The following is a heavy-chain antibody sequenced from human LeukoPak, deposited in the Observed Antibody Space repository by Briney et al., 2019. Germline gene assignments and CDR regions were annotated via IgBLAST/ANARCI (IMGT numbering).Heavy chain of an antibody. CDR1: GFTFTGSA. Sequence: GASVKVSCKASGFTFTGSAVQWVRQARGQRLEWIGWIVVGSDNTDYAQKFQERVTITRDMSTTTAYMELSSLRSEDTAVYYCAADIDYYDGSGYYKNFDYWGQGTLVTVSS. CDR3: AADIDYYDGSGYYKNFDY. CDR2: IVVGSDNT. V-gene: IGHV1-58*01. D-gene: IGHD3-22*01. J-gene: IGHJ4*02.